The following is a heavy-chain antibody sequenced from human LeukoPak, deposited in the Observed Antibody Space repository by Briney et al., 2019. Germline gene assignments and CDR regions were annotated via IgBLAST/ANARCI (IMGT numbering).Heavy chain of an antibody. CDR1: GFNFSNYG. Sequence: PGGSLRLSCAASASGFNFSNYGMQWVRQVPGKGLEWVAFIRYYGSHKYYADSVKGRFTISRDNSKNTLYLQMNSLRTEDTGVYYCAKEGSSAWVPGFWGQGTLVTVSS. CDR3: AKEGSSAWVPGF. D-gene: IGHD6-19*01. J-gene: IGHJ4*02. CDR2: IRYYGSHK. V-gene: IGHV3-30*02.